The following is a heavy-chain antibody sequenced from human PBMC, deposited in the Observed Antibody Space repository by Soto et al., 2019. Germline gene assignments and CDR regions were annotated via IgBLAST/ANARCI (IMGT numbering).Heavy chain of an antibody. V-gene: IGHV3-48*02. J-gene: IGHJ6*02. CDR3: ARDGDCSSTSCYPSYYYYGTDV. D-gene: IGHD2-2*01. CDR1: GFTFSSYS. Sequence: GGSLRLSCAASGFTFSSYSMNWVRQAPGKGLEWVSYISSSSSTIYYADSVKGRFTISRDNAKNSLYLQMNSLRDEDTAVYYCARDGDCSSTSCYPSYYYYGTDVWGQGTTVTVSS. CDR2: ISSSSSTI.